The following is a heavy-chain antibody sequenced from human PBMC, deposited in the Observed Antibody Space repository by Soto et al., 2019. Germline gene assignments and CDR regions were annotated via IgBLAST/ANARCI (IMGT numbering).Heavy chain of an antibody. CDR2: ISGSGGST. V-gene: IGHV3-23*01. D-gene: IGHD3-10*01. J-gene: IGHJ6*03. CDR3: AKGYYGSGSSLNYYYYMDV. Sequence: PSETLSLSCAASGFTFSSYAMSWVRQAPGKGLEWVSAISGSGGSTYYADSVKGRFTISRDNSKNTLYLQMNSLRAEDTAVYYCAKGYYGSGSSLNYYYYMDVWGKGTTVTVSS. CDR1: GFTFSSYA.